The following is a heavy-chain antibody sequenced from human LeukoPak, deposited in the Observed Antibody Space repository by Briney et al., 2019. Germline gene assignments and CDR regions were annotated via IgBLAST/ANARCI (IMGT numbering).Heavy chain of an antibody. J-gene: IGHJ4*02. D-gene: IGHD3-16*01. V-gene: IGHV1-2*02. Sequence: ASVKVSCEASGYTFAGYYIHWVRQAPGQGLEWLGWIKPNSGGTQLAQKFQGRVTMARDTSLSTAYVELSRLTSDDTAIYYCASAESHDYGETWGQGTLITVSS. CDR1: GYTFAGYY. CDR3: ASAESHDYGET. CDR2: IKPNSGGT.